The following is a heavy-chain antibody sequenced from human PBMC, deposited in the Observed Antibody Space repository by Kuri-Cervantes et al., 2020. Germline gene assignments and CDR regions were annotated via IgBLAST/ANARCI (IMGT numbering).Heavy chain of an antibody. CDR1: GGSISSSSYY. Sequence: SETLSLTCTVSGGSISSSSYYWGWIRQPPGKGLEWIGSIYYSGSTYYNPSLKSRVTISVDTSKNQFSLKLSSVTAADTAVYHCARRPPADSSGYHFDYWGQGTLVTVSS. V-gene: IGHV4-39*01. CDR2: IYYSGST. CDR3: ARRPPADSSGYHFDY. J-gene: IGHJ4*02. D-gene: IGHD3-22*01.